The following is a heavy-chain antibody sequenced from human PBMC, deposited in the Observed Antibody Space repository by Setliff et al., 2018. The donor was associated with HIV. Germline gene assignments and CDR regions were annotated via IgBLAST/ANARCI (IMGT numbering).Heavy chain of an antibody. CDR3: AREGPLYDFWSGYIDY. V-gene: IGHV1-46*01. Sequence: ASVKVSCKTSGYTFTNYYVHWVRQAPGQGLEWMGIINPSGGSTIYAQKFQDRVTMTRDTSTGTVYMELSSLRSEDTAVYYCAREGPLYDFWSGYIDYWGQGIPVTVSS. J-gene: IGHJ4*02. CDR1: GYTFTNYY. D-gene: IGHD3-3*01. CDR2: INPSGGST.